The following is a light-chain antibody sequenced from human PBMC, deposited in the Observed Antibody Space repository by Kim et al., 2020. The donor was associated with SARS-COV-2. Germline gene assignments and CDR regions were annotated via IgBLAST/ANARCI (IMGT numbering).Light chain of an antibody. J-gene: IGLJ2*01. CDR3: ASRDDSLNGPV. Sequence: GQRVTSSCSGSSSNIGSYTVNWYQQLPRTAPKLLIYSNNQRPSGVPDRFSGSKSGTSASLAISGLQSEDEADYYCASRDDSLNGPVFGGGTQLTVL. V-gene: IGLV1-44*01. CDR1: SSNIGSYT. CDR2: SNN.